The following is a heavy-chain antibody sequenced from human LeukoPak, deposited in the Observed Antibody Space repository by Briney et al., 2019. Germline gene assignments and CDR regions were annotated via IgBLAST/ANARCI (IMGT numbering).Heavy chain of an antibody. V-gene: IGHV4-39*07. CDR2: IYYSGST. CDR1: GGSISSSSYY. J-gene: IGHJ4*02. D-gene: IGHD3-10*01. CDR3: AREYGSGISY. Sequence: SETLSLTCTVSGGSISSSSYYWGWIRQPPGKGLEWIGSIYYSGSTYYNPSLKSRVTISVDTSKNQFSLKLSSLTAADTAVYYCAREYGSGISYWGPGTLVTVSP.